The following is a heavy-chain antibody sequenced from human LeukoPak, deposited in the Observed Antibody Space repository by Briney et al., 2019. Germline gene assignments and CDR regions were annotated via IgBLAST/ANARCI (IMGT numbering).Heavy chain of an antibody. Sequence: GGSLRLSCAASGFTFNSYSMNWVRQTPEKGLEWVSSISHSSTYMYYIDSVKGRFTISRDNAKNSLYLQMNSLRAEDTAVYYCARVPPTTAHSWGQGTLVTVSS. D-gene: IGHD4-17*01. CDR1: GFTFNSYS. CDR3: ARVPPTTAHS. J-gene: IGHJ4*02. V-gene: IGHV3-21*01. CDR2: ISHSSTYM.